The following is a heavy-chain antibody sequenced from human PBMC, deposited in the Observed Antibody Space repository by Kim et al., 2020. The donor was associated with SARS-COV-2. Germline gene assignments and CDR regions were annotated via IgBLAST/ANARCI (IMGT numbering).Heavy chain of an antibody. Sequence: GGSLRLSCAASGFTFSSYGMHWVRQAPGKGLEWVAVIWYDGSNKYYADSVKGRFTISRDNSKNTLYLQMNSLRAEDTAVYYCARGPRNYYDNYFDYWGQGTLVTVSS. CDR1: GFTFSSYG. V-gene: IGHV3-33*01. D-gene: IGHD3-22*01. J-gene: IGHJ4*02. CDR2: IWYDGSNK. CDR3: ARGPRNYYDNYFDY.